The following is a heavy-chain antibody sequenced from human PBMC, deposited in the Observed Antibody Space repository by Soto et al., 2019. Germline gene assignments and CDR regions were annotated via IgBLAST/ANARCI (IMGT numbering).Heavy chain of an antibody. D-gene: IGHD2-21*02. J-gene: IGHJ6*02. Sequence: QVQLVESGGGVVQPGASLRLSCEVSGLTFNTSGMHWVRQASGKGLEWLAVISYDGATQYYGDTVKGRFTISRDNSKNTLFLHMGRLRAEDTAMYYCATKARVTNYLYYGMDVWGLGTTVTVSS. V-gene: IGHV3-30*03. CDR1: GLTFNTSG. CDR2: ISYDGATQ. CDR3: ATKARVTNYLYYGMDV.